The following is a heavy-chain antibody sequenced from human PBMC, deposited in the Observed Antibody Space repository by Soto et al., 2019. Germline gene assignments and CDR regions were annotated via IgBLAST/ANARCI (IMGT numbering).Heavy chain of an antibody. CDR1: GFTFSSYA. V-gene: IGHV3-23*01. J-gene: IGHJ4*02. Sequence: GGSRRLPCAASGFTFSSYAMSWVRQAPGKGLEWVSAISGSGGSTYYADSVKGRFTISRDNSKNTLYLQMNSLGAEDTAVYYCAKSWDRLKPDPFDYWGQGTLVTVYS. CDR3: AKSWDRLKPDPFDY. D-gene: IGHD6-13*01. CDR2: ISGSGGST.